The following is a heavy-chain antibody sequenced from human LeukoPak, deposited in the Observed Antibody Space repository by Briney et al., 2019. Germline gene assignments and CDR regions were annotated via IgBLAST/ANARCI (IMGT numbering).Heavy chain of an antibody. CDR1: GFTFSSYE. CDR3: XRVDDSSGYLYFDY. D-gene: IGHD3-22*01. CDR2: ISSSGSTT. Sequence: GGSLRLSCAAPGFTFSSYEMNWVRQAPEKGPEWVSYISSSGSTTYYADSVKGRFIISSANAKISLYLQMNSLRAEDKAVYYCXRVDDSSGYLYFDYWGQGTLVTVSS. V-gene: IGHV3-48*03. J-gene: IGHJ4*02.